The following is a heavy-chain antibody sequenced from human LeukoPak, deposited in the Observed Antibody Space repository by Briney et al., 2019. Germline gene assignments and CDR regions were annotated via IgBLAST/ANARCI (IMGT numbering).Heavy chain of an antibody. Sequence: PGGSLRLSCATSGSILSNYWMHWVRQAPGKGLVWVSRINNDGSSTTYADSVKGRFTISRDNARNTLYLQMNGLRAEDTAVYYCARDGISCTGGHCYFASWGQGTLVTVSS. J-gene: IGHJ4*02. D-gene: IGHD2-8*02. CDR1: GSILSNYW. CDR2: INNDGSST. V-gene: IGHV3-74*01. CDR3: ARDGISCTGGHCYFAS.